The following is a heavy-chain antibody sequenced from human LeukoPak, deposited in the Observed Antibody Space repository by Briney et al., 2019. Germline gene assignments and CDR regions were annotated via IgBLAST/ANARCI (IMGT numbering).Heavy chain of an antibody. V-gene: IGHV4-39*01. CDR1: GGSISRSNYY. Sequence: SETLSLTCTVSGGSISRSNYYWGWIRQPPGKGLEWVGSLYYSGSTHYNPSLKSRVTISVDTSKNQFSLKLSSVTAADTAVYYCARHDVGCSGGSCYLYYFDYWGQGTLVTVSS. CDR2: LYYSGST. D-gene: IGHD2-15*01. J-gene: IGHJ4*02. CDR3: ARHDVGCSGGSCYLYYFDY.